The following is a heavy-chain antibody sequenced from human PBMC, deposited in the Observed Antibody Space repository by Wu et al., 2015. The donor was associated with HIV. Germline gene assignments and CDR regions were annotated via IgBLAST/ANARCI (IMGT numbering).Heavy chain of an antibody. CDR1: GDTFNIFA. D-gene: IGHD4-23*01. Sequence: QVQLVQSGAEVKKPGSSVKVSCKASGDTFNIFAINWVRQAPGQGLEWMGGIIPAFGTTDYAGKFQGRVTISADDSTSTAYMELKRLTSEDTAVYYCARPWQLRNGWPFFDYWGQGNPGPPSP. CDR2: IIPAFGTT. V-gene: IGHV1-69*12. J-gene: IGHJ4*02. CDR3: ARPWQLRNGWPFFDY.